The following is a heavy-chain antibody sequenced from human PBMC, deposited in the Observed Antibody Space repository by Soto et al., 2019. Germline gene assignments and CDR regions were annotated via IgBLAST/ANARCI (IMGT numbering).Heavy chain of an antibody. CDR3: AKVKEGYSYGYLDY. CDR1: GITFSSHA. V-gene: IGHV3-23*01. CDR2: ISGSGGSI. J-gene: IGHJ4*02. Sequence: EVQLLESGGGLVQPGGSLRLSCAASGITFSSHAMSWVRQAPGKGLEWVSAISGSGGSIYYADSVKGRFTISRDNSKNTLYLQMNSLRAEDTAVYYCAKVKEGYSYGYLDYWGQGTLVTVSS. D-gene: IGHD5-18*01.